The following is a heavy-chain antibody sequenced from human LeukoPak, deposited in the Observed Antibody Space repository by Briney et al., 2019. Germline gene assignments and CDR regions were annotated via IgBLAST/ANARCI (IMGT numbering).Heavy chain of an antibody. Sequence: GGSLRLSCAASGFTVSSNYMSWVRQAPGKGLEWVSVIYSGGNTYYPDSVKGRFTISRDNSKNTLYLQMNSLRAEDTAVYYCARDSSDYGGKGVDYWGQGTLVTVSS. J-gene: IGHJ4*02. CDR2: IYSGGNT. CDR1: GFTVSSNY. CDR3: ARDSSDYGGKGVDY. V-gene: IGHV3-53*01. D-gene: IGHD4-23*01.